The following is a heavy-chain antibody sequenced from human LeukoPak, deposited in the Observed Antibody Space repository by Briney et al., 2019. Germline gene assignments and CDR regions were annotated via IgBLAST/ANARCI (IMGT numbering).Heavy chain of an antibody. J-gene: IGHJ5*02. CDR3: ARGWGAVAGRGNWFDP. CDR2: IYTSGST. CDR1: GGSISSGSYY. V-gene: IGHV4-61*02. D-gene: IGHD6-19*01. Sequence: PSETLSLTCTVSGGSISSGSYYWSWIRQPAGKGLEWIGRIYTSGSTNYNPSLKSRVTISVDTSKNQFSLKLSSVTAADTAVYYCARGWGAVAGRGNWFDPWGQGTLVTVSS.